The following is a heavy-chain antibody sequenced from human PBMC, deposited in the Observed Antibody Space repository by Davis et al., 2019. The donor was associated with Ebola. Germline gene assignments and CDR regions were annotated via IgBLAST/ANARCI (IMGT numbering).Heavy chain of an antibody. D-gene: IGHD3-10*01. Sequence: GESLKTPCAASGFPFRNYAIHWVRQAPGTGLEWVAVISSDGNIKYYADPVQGRSAISRDNSKNTVYLQMNRLRAEDTAIYYCAKEELKVFDNWGQGALVTVSS. CDR2: ISSDGNIK. CDR3: AKEELKVFDN. V-gene: IGHV3-30*09. CDR1: GFPFRNYA. J-gene: IGHJ4*02.